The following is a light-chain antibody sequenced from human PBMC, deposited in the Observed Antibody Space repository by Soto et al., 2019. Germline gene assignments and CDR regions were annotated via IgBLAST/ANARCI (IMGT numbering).Light chain of an antibody. Sequence: EIVMTQSPATLSVSPGERATLSCRASQNVGSRYLAWYQQKPGQAPRLLIYDASNRATGIPARFSGIVSGTDGTITISSLEPEDGEVYDGQQRSNWPITFGQGTRLEIK. CDR1: QNVGSRY. V-gene: IGKV3D-20*02. J-gene: IGKJ5*01. CDR2: DAS. CDR3: QQRSNWPIT.